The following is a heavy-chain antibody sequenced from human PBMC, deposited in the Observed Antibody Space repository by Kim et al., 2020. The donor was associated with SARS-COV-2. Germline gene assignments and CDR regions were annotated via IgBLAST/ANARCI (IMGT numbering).Heavy chain of an antibody. Sequence: NPSLKSRVTISVDTSKNQFSLKLSSVTAADTAVYYCARAGITMIVVNAFDIWGQGTMVTVSS. D-gene: IGHD3-22*01. V-gene: IGHV4-31*02. CDR3: ARAGITMIVVNAFDI. J-gene: IGHJ3*02.